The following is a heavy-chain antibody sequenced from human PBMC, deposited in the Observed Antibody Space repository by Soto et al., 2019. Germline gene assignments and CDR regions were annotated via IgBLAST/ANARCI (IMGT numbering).Heavy chain of an antibody. J-gene: IGHJ4*02. Sequence: PSETLSLARTVHVGSINSYYWSCILQPPGKEMKGIGYIYYSGSTNYNTSLKSRVTISVDTSKKQFSLKLSSVTAADTAVYYCAGSYDYSNPDYWGEGTLVTVSS. CDR3: AGSYDYSNPDY. D-gene: IGHD4-4*01. CDR1: VGSINSYY. V-gene: IGHV4-59*01. CDR2: IYYSGST.